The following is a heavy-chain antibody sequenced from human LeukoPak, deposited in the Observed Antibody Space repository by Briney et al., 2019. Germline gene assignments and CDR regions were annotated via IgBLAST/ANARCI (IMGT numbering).Heavy chain of an antibody. V-gene: IGHV3-53*01. CDR3: ARDRRLLYFGELFHDAFDI. J-gene: IGHJ3*02. D-gene: IGHD3-10*01. Sequence: GGSLRLSCAASGFTVSSNYTNWVRQAPGKGLEWVSVIYSDGNTYYADSVKGRFTISRDNSKNTLYLQMNSLRAEDTAVYYCARDRRLLYFGELFHDAFDIWGQGTMVTVSS. CDR2: IYSDGNT. CDR1: GFTVSSNY.